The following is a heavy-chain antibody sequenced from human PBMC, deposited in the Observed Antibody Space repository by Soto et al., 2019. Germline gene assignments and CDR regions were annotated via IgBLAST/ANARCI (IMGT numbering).Heavy chain of an antibody. V-gene: IGHV3-48*02. Sequence: GGSLRLSCAASGFTFSTDWINWVRQAPGKGLEWVSYISSSSSTIYYADSVKGRFTISRDNAKNSLYLQMNSLRDEDTAVYYCASGFSADYDILTGPGDNWGQGTLVTVSS. D-gene: IGHD3-9*01. CDR1: GFTFSTDW. CDR2: ISSSSSTI. CDR3: ASGFSADYDILTGPGDN. J-gene: IGHJ4*02.